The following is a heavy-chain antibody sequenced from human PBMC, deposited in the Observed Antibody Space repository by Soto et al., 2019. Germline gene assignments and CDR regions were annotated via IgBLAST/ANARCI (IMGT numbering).Heavy chain of an antibody. CDR2: INAGNGNT. CDR3: ARGGDGALIVD. J-gene: IGHJ4*02. V-gene: IGHV1-3*01. Sequence: ASVKVSCKASGYTFTSYAIHWVRQAPGQRLEWMAWINAGNGNTRYSRKFQDRVTLTRDTSASTAYMDLSSLTSEDTALYYCARGGDGALIVDWGQGTLVTLSS. CDR1: GYTFTSYA. D-gene: IGHD1-26*01.